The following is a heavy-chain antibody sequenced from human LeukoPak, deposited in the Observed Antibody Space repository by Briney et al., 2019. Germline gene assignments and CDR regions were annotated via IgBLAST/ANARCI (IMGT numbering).Heavy chain of an antibody. D-gene: IGHD5-12*01. V-gene: IGHV4-4*02. CDR1: GVSISSSNW. CDR2: IYHSGST. J-gene: IGHJ4*02. CDR3: ARGPAGYDYVDY. Sequence: SETLSLTCAVSGVSISSSNWWSWVRQPPGKGLEWIGEIYHSGSTNYNPSLKSRVTISVDKSKNQFSLKLGSVTAADTAVYYCARGPAGYDYVDYWGQGTLVTVSS.